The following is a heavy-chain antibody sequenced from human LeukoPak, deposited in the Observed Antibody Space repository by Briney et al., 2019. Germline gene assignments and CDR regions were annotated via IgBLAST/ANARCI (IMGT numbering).Heavy chain of an antibody. CDR1: GFTFEIHN. J-gene: IGHJ6*03. V-gene: IGHV3-33*06. CDR3: AKDLGTAYYYYYIDV. CDR2: IWYDGSAD. Sequence: GGSLRHSCAASGFTFEIHNMHWVRQAPGKGLEWVAIIWYDGSADYYADSVKGRFTIARDNSKNTLYLQMDSLRAEDTAVYYCAKDLGTAYYYYYIDVWGQGTTVSVSS. D-gene: IGHD7-27*01.